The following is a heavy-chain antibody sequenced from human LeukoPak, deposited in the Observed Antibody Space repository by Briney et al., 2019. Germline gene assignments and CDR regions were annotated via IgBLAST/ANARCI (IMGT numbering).Heavy chain of an antibody. D-gene: IGHD4-17*01. J-gene: IGHJ3*02. CDR2: IWYDGSNK. V-gene: IGHV3-33*01. CDR1: GFTFRGYG. Sequence: PGRSLRLSCAASGFTFRGYGMHWVRQAPGKGLEWVAVIWYDGSNKYYADSVRGRFTISRDNSKNTLYLQMNSLRAEDTAVYYCARDFTVTTANGFDSWGQGTMVTVSS. CDR3: ARDFTVTTANGFDS.